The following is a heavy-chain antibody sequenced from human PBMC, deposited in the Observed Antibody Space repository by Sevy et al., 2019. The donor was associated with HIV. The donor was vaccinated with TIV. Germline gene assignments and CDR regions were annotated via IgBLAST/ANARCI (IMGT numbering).Heavy chain of an antibody. J-gene: IGHJ3*01. V-gene: IGHV5-51*01. CDR1: GYNFHTHW. Sequence: GESLKISCKGSGYNFHTHWIGWVRQMPGKGLAWMGIIYLGDSDTRYSPSFQGQVTISADKSINTAYLDWSGLTASDTAVSYCATRGGPGIGRGGFDVWGQGTMVTVSS. CDR3: ATRGGPGIGRGGFDV. CDR2: IYLGDSDT. D-gene: IGHD2-15*01.